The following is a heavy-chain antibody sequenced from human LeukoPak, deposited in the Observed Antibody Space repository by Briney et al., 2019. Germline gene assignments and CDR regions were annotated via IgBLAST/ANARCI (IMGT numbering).Heavy chain of an antibody. D-gene: IGHD2-21*02. Sequence: ASVKVSCKASGYTLTELSMHWVRQAPGKGLEWMGGFDPEDGETIYAQKFQGRVTMTEDTSTDTAYMELSSLRSEDTAVYYCARAQAYCGGDCHFQPWGQGTLVTVSS. CDR3: ARAQAYCGGDCHFQP. CDR1: GYTLTELS. V-gene: IGHV1-24*01. CDR2: FDPEDGET. J-gene: IGHJ1*01.